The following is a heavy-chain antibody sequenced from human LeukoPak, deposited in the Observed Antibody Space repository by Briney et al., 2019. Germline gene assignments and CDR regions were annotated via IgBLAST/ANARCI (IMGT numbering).Heavy chain of an antibody. CDR3: ARVCYYYSSAYHGDAFDI. CDR1: GYTFTGYY. CDR2: INPNSGGT. D-gene: IGHD3-22*01. Sequence: GASVKVSCKATGYTFTGYYINWVRQAPAQGLEWMGLINPNSGGTNSAQKFQGRVSMTRDTSISTDYMELSSLSADDTAVYFCARVCYYYSSAYHGDAFDIWGQGTRATVSS. V-gene: IGHV1-2*02. J-gene: IGHJ3*02.